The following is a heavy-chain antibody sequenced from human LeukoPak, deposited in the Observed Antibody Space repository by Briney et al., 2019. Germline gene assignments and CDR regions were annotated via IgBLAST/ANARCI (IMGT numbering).Heavy chain of an antibody. CDR3: ARSRIAAPSPPAY. CDR1: GESFIGYY. D-gene: IGHD6-13*01. Sequence: PSETLSLTCAVYGESFIGYYWSWIRQLTGKGLEWIGDINHGGSANYNPSLKSRVTISVDTSKNQFSLKLNSVTAADTAIYYCARSRIAAPSPPAYWGQGALVTVSS. V-gene: IGHV4-34*01. CDR2: INHGGSA. J-gene: IGHJ4*02.